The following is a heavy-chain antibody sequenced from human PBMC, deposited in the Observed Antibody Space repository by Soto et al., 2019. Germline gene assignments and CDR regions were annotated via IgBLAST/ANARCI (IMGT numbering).Heavy chain of an antibody. CDR3: ARESTRWFDP. CDR2: IYHSGTT. D-gene: IGHD5-12*01. V-gene: IGHV4-59*01. J-gene: IGHJ5*02. Sequence: SETLPLTCTVSGGSFSAYYWSWIRQRTRKGLEWIGYIYHSGTTPYSPSLKSRVTISIDTSKNQFSLKLGSVTSADTAVYYCARESTRWFDPWGQGTLVTVSS. CDR1: GGSFSAYY.